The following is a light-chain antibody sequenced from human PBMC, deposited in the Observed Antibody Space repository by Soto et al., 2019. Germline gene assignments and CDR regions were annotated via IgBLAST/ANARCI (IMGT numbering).Light chain of an antibody. V-gene: IGKV3-15*01. J-gene: IGKJ5*01. CDR3: QQYNNWPPIT. CDR2: GAS. CDR1: QSVSSN. Sequence: SPATLSVSPGERATLSCRASQSVSSNLAWYQQKPGQAPRLLIYGASTRATGIPGRFSGSGSGTEFTLTISSLQSEDFAVYFCQQYNNWPPITFGQGTRLEIK.